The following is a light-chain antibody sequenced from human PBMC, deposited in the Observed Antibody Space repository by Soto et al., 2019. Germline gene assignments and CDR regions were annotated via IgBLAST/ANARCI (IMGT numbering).Light chain of an antibody. J-gene: IGKJ1*01. Sequence: EIVLTQSPGTLSLSPGERATLSCRASQSVSSSFLAWYQQKPGQAPRLLIYGASNRATGIPDRFSGSGSGTDFTLTISRLEPEDFAVYYCQQYVTSLWAFGQGTKVDIK. CDR2: GAS. CDR3: QQYVTSLWA. V-gene: IGKV3-20*01. CDR1: QSVSSSF.